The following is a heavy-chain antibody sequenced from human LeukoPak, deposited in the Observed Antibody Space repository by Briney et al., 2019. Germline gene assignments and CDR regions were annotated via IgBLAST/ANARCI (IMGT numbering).Heavy chain of an antibody. J-gene: IGHJ4*02. CDR1: GYIFTDYS. V-gene: IGHV1-3*01. Sequence: GASVKVSCKASGYIFTDYSINWARQAPGERLEWMGWINAGNGNTKYSQKFQGRVTISRDRSASTAYMELSSLRSEDTALYYCARGRWSTTTASYYFDSWGQGTLVTVS. D-gene: IGHD5/OR15-5a*01. CDR3: ARGRWSTTTASYYFDS. CDR2: INAGNGNT.